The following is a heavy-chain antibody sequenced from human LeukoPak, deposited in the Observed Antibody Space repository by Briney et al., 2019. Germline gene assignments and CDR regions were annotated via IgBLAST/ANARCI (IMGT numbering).Heavy chain of an antibody. V-gene: IGHV3-66*01. CDR2: IDNGGYT. CDR1: GFTVSSNY. D-gene: IGHD3-9*01. J-gene: IGHJ4*02. CDR3: AREYYDISTAYYPTEYFLDY. Sequence: GGSPRLSCAVSGFTVSSNYMSWVRQAPGKGLEWLSLIDNGGYTYYADAVKGRFTISRDKSKNTLYFQMNSLRAEDTAVYYCAREYYDISTAYYPTEYFLDYWGQGTLVTVSS.